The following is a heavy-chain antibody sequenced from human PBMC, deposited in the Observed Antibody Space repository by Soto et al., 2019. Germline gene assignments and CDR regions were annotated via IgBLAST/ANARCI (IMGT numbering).Heavy chain of an antibody. J-gene: IGHJ5*02. V-gene: IGHV4-39*01. Sequence: SETLSLTCSVSGGSINSSSYFWGWVRQPPGKGLEWIGSIYYSGSTYYNPSLRSRVTISVDTSKNQFSLKLSSVTAADTAVFYCARHYSSGSRNWFDPWGQGTRVTVSS. CDR1: GGSINSSSYF. CDR3: ARHYSSGSRNWFDP. D-gene: IGHD6-19*01. CDR2: IYYSGST.